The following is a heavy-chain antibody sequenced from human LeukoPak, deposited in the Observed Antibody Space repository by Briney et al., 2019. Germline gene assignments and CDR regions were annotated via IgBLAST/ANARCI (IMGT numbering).Heavy chain of an antibody. J-gene: IGHJ3*01. V-gene: IGHV3-73*01. D-gene: IGHD2-21*02. CDR3: AKSLAYAYCGGDCQGAFDV. CDR1: GFTFSGSA. CDR2: IRSKANSYAT. Sequence: GGSLKLSCAASGFTFSGSAMHWVRQASGKGLEWVGRIRSKANSYATAYAASVKGRFTISRDDSKNTAYLQMNSLKTEDTAVYYCAKSLAYAYCGGDCQGAFDVWGQGTMVTVSS.